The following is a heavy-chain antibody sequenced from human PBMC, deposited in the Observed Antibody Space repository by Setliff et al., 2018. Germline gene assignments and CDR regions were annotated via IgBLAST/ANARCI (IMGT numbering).Heavy chain of an antibody. Sequence: PGGSLRLSCAASGFTFSDSAVHWVRQASGKGLEWVGRIRAKVSDYATAYAASLKGRFTISRDDSKNTAYLQMNSLETEDTALYYCIRPQTPDDAHSSGYYGFWGQGTPVTVSS. CDR3: IRPQTPDDAHSSGYYGF. J-gene: IGHJ4*02. V-gene: IGHV3-73*01. CDR2: IRAKVSDYAT. D-gene: IGHD3-22*01. CDR1: GFTFSDSA.